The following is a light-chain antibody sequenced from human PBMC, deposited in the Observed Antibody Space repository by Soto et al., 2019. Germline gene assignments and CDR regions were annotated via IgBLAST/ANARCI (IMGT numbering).Light chain of an antibody. J-gene: IGKJ5*01. CDR1: QTISSW. Sequence: DVQMTQSPSTLSASVGDRVTITCRASQTISSWLAWYQQKPGKAPKLLIYKASTLKSGVPSRFSGSGSGTEFTLTISSLQPDDFATYYCQQYNSFRFGQGTRLEI. CDR3: QQYNSFR. CDR2: KAS. V-gene: IGKV1-5*03.